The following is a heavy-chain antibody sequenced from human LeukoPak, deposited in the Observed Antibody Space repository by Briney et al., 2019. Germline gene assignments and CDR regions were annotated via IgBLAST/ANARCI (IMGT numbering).Heavy chain of an antibody. Sequence: GGSLRLSCAASGFTFSNAWMSWVRQAPGKGLEWVGRIKSKTDGGTTDYAAPVKGRFTISRDDSKNTPYLQMNSLKTEDTAVYYCTTVGSSWYDYYYYYMDVWGKGTTVTVSS. D-gene: IGHD6-13*01. V-gene: IGHV3-15*01. CDR3: TTVGSSWYDYYYYYMDV. J-gene: IGHJ6*03. CDR2: IKSKTDGGTT. CDR1: GFTFSNAW.